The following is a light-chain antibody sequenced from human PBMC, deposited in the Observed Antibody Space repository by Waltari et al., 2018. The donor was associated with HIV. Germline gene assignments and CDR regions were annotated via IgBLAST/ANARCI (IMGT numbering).Light chain of an antibody. J-gene: IGLJ2*01. Sequence: QSVLTQPPSVSAAPGQKVTISCSGSSSNIGNNYVSWYQQLPGTAPKLLIYDKNKLPAGSPDRFSGSKSGTSATLGITGLQTGDEADYYCGTWDSSLSVVFGGGTKLTVL. V-gene: IGLV1-51*01. CDR3: GTWDSSLSVV. CDR2: DKN. CDR1: SSNIGNNY.